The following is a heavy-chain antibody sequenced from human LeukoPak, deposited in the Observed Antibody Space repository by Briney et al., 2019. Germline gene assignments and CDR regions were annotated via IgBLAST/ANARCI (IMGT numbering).Heavy chain of an antibody. V-gene: IGHV3-48*03. J-gene: IGHJ4*02. CDR3: ARGPRFAIRLIVVVTKGHFDY. D-gene: IGHD3-22*01. CDR2: ISASGTLT. Sequence: GGSLRLSCAASGFSFSSYEMNWVRQAPGKGLEWISYISASGTLTHYADSVKGRFTISRDNSKNTLYMQMNSLRAEDTAVYYCARGPRFAIRLIVVVTKGHFDYWGQGTLVTVSS. CDR1: GFSFSSYE.